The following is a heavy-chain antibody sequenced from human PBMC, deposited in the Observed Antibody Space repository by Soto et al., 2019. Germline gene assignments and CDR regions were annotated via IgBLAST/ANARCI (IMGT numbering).Heavy chain of an antibody. D-gene: IGHD3-10*01. Sequence: QVQLVESGGGVVQPGGSLRLSCAASGFPFSGYGMHWVRQAPGKGLEWVAFIWYDGTSKYYVDSVKGRFTISRDNSKNTVYLQMNSVRAEETAVYYCASAGVWELLTWFARWGQGTRVTVSS. J-gene: IGHJ5*02. CDR1: GFPFSGYG. V-gene: IGHV3-33*01. CDR2: IWYDGTSK. CDR3: ASAGVWELLTWFAR.